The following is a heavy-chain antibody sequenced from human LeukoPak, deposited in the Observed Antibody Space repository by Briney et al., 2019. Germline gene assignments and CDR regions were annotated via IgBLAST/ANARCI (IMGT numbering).Heavy chain of an antibody. J-gene: IGHJ3*02. Sequence: GASVKVSCKVSGYTLTELSMHWVRQAPGKGLEWMGGFDPEDGETIYAQKFQGRVTMTEDTSTDTAYMELSSQRSEDTAVYYCATALGTRTQDAFDIWGQGTMVTVSS. CDR1: GYTLTELS. V-gene: IGHV1-24*01. D-gene: IGHD1-1*01. CDR2: FDPEDGET. CDR3: ATALGTRTQDAFDI.